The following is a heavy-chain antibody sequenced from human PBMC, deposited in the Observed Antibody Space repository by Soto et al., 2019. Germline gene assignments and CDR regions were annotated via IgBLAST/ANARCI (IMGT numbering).Heavy chain of an antibody. J-gene: IGHJ4*02. CDR1: GGSFSTYY. CDR2: ILYSGST. V-gene: IGHV4-34*12. CDR3: ARLSPGPDY. Sequence: PSETLSLTCAVYGGSFSTYYWGWIRQPPGKGLEWIGSILYSGSTYYNPSLKSRVTISVDTSKNQFSLRLSSVTAADTALYYCARLSPGPDYWGQGTLVTVSS.